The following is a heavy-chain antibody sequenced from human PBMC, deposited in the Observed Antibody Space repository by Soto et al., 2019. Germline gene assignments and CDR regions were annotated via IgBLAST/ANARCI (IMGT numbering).Heavy chain of an antibody. CDR1: GFTFSSYG. D-gene: IGHD3-3*01. Sequence: PGGSLRLSCAASGFTFSSYGMHWVRQAPGKGLEWVAVIWYDGSNKYYADSVKGRFTISRDNSKNTLYLQMNSLRAEDTAVYYCARSVGDVLRFLETLYYFDYWGQGTLVTVSS. CDR3: ARSVGDVLRFLETLYYFDY. J-gene: IGHJ4*02. V-gene: IGHV3-33*01. CDR2: IWYDGSNK.